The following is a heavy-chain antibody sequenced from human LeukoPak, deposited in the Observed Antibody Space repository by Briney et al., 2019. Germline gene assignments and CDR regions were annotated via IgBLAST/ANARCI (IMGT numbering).Heavy chain of an antibody. CDR2: ISYDGSNK. V-gene: IGHV3-30*04. CDR1: GFTFSSYA. Sequence: GRSLRLSCAASGFTFSSYAMHWVRQAPGKGLEWVAVISYDGSNKYYADSVKGRFTISRDNSKNTLYLQMNSLRAEDTAVYYCARGGYYDSSGYYYDCDYWGQGTLVTVSS. J-gene: IGHJ4*02. CDR3: ARGGYYDSSGYYYDCDY. D-gene: IGHD3-22*01.